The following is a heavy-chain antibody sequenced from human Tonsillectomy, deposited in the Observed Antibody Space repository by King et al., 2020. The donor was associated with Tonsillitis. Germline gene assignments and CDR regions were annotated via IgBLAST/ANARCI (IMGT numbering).Heavy chain of an antibody. D-gene: IGHD1-26*01. V-gene: IGHV1-46*01. CDR1: GYTFTSYY. J-gene: IGHJ4*02. CDR2: IYPGDGGT. Sequence: QLVQSGAEVKKPGASVKVSCKASGYTFTSYYMHWVRQAPGQGLEWVGIIYPGDGGTTYAQKFQGRVIMTSDTSTSTVYMELSSLRSEDTAIYYCAREVGATDYWGQGTLVTVSS. CDR3: AREVGATDY.